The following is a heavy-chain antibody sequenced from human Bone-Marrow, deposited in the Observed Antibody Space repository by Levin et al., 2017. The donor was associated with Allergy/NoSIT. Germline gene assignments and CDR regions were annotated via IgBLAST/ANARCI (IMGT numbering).Heavy chain of an antibody. CDR1: GFSFSSHN. Sequence: GGSLRLSCSAPGFSFSSHNMNWVRQAPEKGLEWVSSISTRATYIDYADSVRGRFTISRDDAKNSLYLEMNSLRVEDTAVYYCARGPCSGGVCTMGDWFDPWGQGTLVTVSS. CDR2: ISTRATYI. D-gene: IGHD2-8*02. J-gene: IGHJ5*02. V-gene: IGHV3-21*01. CDR3: ARGPCSGGVCTMGDWFDP.